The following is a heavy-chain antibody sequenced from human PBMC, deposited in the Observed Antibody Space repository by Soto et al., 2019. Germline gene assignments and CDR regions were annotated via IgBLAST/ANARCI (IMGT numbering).Heavy chain of an antibody. V-gene: IGHV5-51*01. CDR2: IYPGDSDT. D-gene: IGHD3-3*01. CDR3: ARSTQVFLEWPKALAP. Sequence: GESLKISCKGSGYSFTSYWIGWVRQMPGKGLEWMGIIYPGDSDTRYSPSFQGQVTISADKSISTAYLQWSSLKASDTAMYYCARSTQVFLEWPKALAPWGQGTLVTVSS. J-gene: IGHJ5*02. CDR1: GYSFTSYW.